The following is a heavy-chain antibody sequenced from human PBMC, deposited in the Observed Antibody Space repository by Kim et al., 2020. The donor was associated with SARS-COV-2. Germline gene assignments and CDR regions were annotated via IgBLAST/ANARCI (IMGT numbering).Heavy chain of an antibody. CDR3: ARGPRSSWSAEYFQH. V-gene: IGHV4-39*01. J-gene: IGHJ1*01. CDR2: IYYSGRT. CDR1: GGSISSSSYY. Sequence: SETLSLTCTVSGGSISSSSYYWGWIRQPPGKGLEWIASIYYSGRTYYNPSLQSRVTISVDTSKNQFSLKLNSVTAADTAFYYCARGPRSSWSAEYFQHWGKGTLVTVSS. D-gene: IGHD6-13*01.